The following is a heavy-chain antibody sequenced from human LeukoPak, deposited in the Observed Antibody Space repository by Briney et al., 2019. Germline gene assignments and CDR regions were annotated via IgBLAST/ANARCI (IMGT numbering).Heavy chain of an antibody. CDR3: ATSGSGYQPNGGY. V-gene: IGHV3-21*01. CDR1: GFIFSSYS. CDR2: ISSGSSYI. J-gene: IGHJ4*02. Sequence: GGSLRLSCAASGFIFSSYSLNWVRQAPGKGLEWVSYISSGSSYIYNADSVKGRFTISRDNAKNSLYLQMNSLRAEDTAVYYCATSGSGYQPNGGYWGQGTLVTVSS. D-gene: IGHD5-12*01.